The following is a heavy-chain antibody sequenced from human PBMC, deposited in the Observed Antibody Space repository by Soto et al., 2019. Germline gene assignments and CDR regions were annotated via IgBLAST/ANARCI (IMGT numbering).Heavy chain of an antibody. Sequence: AGGSLRLSCAASGFTFRSYSMNWVRQAPGKVLEWVSSISSSSSYIYYADSVKGRFTISRNNAKNSLYLQMNSLRAEDTAVYYCARVRLDDQVVPAALDYWGQGTLVTVSS. V-gene: IGHV3-21*01. CDR3: ARVRLDDQVVPAALDY. CDR1: GFTFRSYS. CDR2: ISSSSSYI. D-gene: IGHD2-2*01. J-gene: IGHJ4*02.